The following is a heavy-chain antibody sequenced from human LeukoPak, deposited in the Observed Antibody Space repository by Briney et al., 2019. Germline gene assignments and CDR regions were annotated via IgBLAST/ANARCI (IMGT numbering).Heavy chain of an antibody. CDR2: IYHSGST. V-gene: IGHV4-38-2*02. D-gene: IGHD6-13*01. J-gene: IGHJ5*02. CDR3: ARDGGGYSSSWYNWFDP. Sequence: SETLSLTCTVSDYSISSGYYWGWIRQPPGKGLEWIGSIYHSGSTYYNPSLKSRITISVDTSKNQFSLKMSSVTAADTAFYYCARDGGGYSSSWYNWFDPWGQGTLVTVSS. CDR1: DYSISSGYY.